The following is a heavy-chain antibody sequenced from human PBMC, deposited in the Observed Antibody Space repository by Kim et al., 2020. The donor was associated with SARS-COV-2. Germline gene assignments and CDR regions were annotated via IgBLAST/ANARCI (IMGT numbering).Heavy chain of an antibody. CDR1: GFTFDDYA. CDR2: ISWNSGTI. V-gene: IGHV3-9*01. J-gene: IGHJ6*01. Sequence: ASGFTFDDYAMHWVRQAPGKGLELVSGISWNSGTIDYADSVKGRFTISRDNAKNSLYLQMNSLHQGPIGLPPGTLLQEHLWG. CDR3: TLLQEHL.